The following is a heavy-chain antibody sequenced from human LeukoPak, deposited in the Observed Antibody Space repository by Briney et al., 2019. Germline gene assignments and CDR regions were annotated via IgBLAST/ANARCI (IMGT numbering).Heavy chain of an antibody. Sequence: PGGSLRLSCAASGFTFSSYSMNWVRQAPGKGLEWVSSISSSSSYIYYADSVKGRFTISRDNAKNPLYLQMNSLRAEDTAVYYCARDGSVGQDFDYWGQGTLVTVSS. CDR2: ISSSSSYI. J-gene: IGHJ4*02. CDR3: ARDGSVGQDFDY. V-gene: IGHV3-21*01. CDR1: GFTFSSYS. D-gene: IGHD3-10*01.